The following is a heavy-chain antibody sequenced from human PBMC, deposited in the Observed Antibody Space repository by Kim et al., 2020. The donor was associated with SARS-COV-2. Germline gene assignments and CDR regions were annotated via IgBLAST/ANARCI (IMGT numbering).Heavy chain of an antibody. J-gene: IGHJ6*03. CDR3: AKVVYSSSSPYYYYYYYMDV. Sequence: GGSLRLSCAASGFTFDDYAMHWVRQAPGKGLEWVSLISGDGGSTYYADSVKGRFTISRDNSKNSLYLQMNSLRTEDTALYYCAKVVYSSSSPYYYYYYYMDVWGKGTTVTVSS. CDR2: ISGDGGST. CDR1: GFTFDDYA. D-gene: IGHD6-6*01. V-gene: IGHV3-43*02.